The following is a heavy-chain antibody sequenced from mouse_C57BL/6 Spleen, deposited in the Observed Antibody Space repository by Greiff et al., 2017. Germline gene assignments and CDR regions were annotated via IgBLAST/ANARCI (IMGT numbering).Heavy chain of an antibody. CDR2: INPYNGDT. CDR3: ARDYGSSPHWYFDV. CDR1: GYSFTGYF. Sequence: EVKVVESGPELVKPGDSVKISCKASGYSFTGYFMNWVMQSHGKSLEWIGRINPYNGDTFYNQKFKGKATLTVDKSSSTAHMELRSLTSEDSAVYYCARDYGSSPHWYFDVWGTGTTVTVSS. V-gene: IGHV1-20*01. J-gene: IGHJ1*03. D-gene: IGHD1-1*01.